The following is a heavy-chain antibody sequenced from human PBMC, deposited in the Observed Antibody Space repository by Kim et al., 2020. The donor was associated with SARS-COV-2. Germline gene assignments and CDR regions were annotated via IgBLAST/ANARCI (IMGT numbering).Heavy chain of an antibody. Sequence: GNTNYARKLQGRVTKTTDTSTSTVYMELRSLRSDDTAVYYCARDLYPPDYWGQGTLVTVSS. V-gene: IGHV1-18*01. J-gene: IGHJ4*02. CDR3: ARDLYPPDY. CDR2: GNT.